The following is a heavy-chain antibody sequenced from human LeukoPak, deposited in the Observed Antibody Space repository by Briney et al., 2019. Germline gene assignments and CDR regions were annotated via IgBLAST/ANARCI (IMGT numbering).Heavy chain of an antibody. CDR2: IIPIFDTA. V-gene: IGHV1-69*13. CDR3: AKGRTDPAAYYYYYYMDV. CDR1: GGTFSSYA. D-gene: IGHD2-2*01. J-gene: IGHJ6*03. Sequence: SVKVSCKASGGTFSSYAISWVRQAPGQGLEWMGGIIPIFDTANYAQKFQGRVTITADESTSTAYMELSSLRAEDTAVYYCAKGRTDPAAYYYYYYMDVWGKGTTVTVSS.